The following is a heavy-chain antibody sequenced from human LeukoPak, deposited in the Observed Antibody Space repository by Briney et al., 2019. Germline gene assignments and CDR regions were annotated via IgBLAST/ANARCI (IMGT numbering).Heavy chain of an antibody. V-gene: IGHV3-23*01. CDR2: ISGNGGGT. CDR1: GFTFSSYA. Sequence: PGGSLRLSCAASGFTFSSYAMSWARQAPGKGLEWVSGISGNGGGTYYADSVKGRFTISRDNSKNTLYLQMNSLRAEDTAVYYCAKSVGYSRSWFDYWGQGTLVTVSS. D-gene: IGHD6-13*01. CDR3: AKSVGYSRSWFDY. J-gene: IGHJ4*02.